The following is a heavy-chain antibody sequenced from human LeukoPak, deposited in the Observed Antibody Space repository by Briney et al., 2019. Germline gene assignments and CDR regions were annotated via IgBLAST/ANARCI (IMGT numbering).Heavy chain of an antibody. CDR1: GYTFTDYH. V-gene: IGHV1-18*01. J-gene: IGHJ4*02. CDR2: ISTKNGYT. D-gene: IGHD3-10*01. Sequence: ASVKVSCKASGYTFTDYHINWVRQAPGQGLEWVGSISTKNGYTKLAQKFQGRVAMTKDTSANTIYMDLKSLTFDDTAVYYCAREKLWFGEFPFDNWGQGTLVSVSS. CDR3: AREKLWFGEFPFDN.